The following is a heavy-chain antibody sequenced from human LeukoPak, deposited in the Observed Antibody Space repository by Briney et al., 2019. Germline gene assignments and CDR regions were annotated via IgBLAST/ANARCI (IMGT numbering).Heavy chain of an antibody. J-gene: IGHJ4*02. CDR3: ARFSGSKLGIDY. D-gene: IGHD1-26*01. Sequence: ASVKVSCKASGYTFTSYDINWVRQATGQGLEWMGWMNPNSGNTGYAQKFQGRVTMTRNTSISTAYMELRSLRSDDTAVYYCARFSGSKLGIDYWGQGTLVTVSS. CDR2: MNPNSGNT. CDR1: GYTFTSYD. V-gene: IGHV1-8*01.